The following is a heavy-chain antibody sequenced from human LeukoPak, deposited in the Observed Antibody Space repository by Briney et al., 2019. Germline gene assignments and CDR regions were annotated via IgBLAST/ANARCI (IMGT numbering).Heavy chain of an antibody. J-gene: IGHJ6*03. Sequence: GGSLRLSCAASGFTFSDYYMSWIRQAPGKGLEWVANIKQDGSEKYYVDSVKGRFTISRDNAKDSLYLQMNSLRAEDTAVYYCARGPENMDVWGKGTTVTVSS. CDR2: IKQDGSEK. CDR3: ARGPENMDV. V-gene: IGHV3-7*01. CDR1: GFTFSDYY.